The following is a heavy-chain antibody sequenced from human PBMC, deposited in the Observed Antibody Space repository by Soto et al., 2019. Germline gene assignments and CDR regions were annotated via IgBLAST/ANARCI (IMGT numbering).Heavy chain of an antibody. V-gene: IGHV4-34*01. CDR1: GGSFSGYY. D-gene: IGHD2-8*01. J-gene: IGHJ5*02. CDR3: ARGRCKLCYHNWFDP. Sequence: KPSETLSLTCAVYGGSFSGYYWSWIRQPPGKGLEWIGEINHSGSTNYNPSLKSRVTISVDTSKNQFSLKLSSVTAAGTAVSYCARGRCKLCYHNWFDPWGQGTLVTVSS. CDR2: INHSGST.